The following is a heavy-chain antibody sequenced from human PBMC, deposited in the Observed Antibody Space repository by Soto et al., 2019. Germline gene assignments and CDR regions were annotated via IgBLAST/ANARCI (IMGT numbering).Heavy chain of an antibody. Sequence: QITLKESGPTLVRPTQTLTLTCTVSGFSLDTWGVGVGWIRQPPGKAPESLALIYWDNDKRYSPSLKNRLTITKDTSKNQVVLTVTNMDPVDTVTYYCARALGSWGAYYFDHWGQGTLVTVSS. CDR2: IYWDNDK. V-gene: IGHV2-5*02. J-gene: IGHJ4*02. CDR1: GFSLDTWGVG. D-gene: IGHD3-16*01. CDR3: ARALGSWGAYYFDH.